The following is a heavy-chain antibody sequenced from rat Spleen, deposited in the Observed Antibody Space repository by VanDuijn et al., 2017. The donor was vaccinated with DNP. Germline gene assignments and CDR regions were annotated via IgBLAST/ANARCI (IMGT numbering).Heavy chain of an antibody. Sequence: EVQLVESGGGLVQPGRSLKLSCAAAGVTFSDFNMAWVRQVPKKGLEWVATILYDGSVTYYGDSVKGRFTISRDNEKSTLYLQMDSLRSEDTATYYCATSSYFGYDYGFAYWGQGTLVTVSS. J-gene: IGHJ3*01. D-gene: IGHD1-7*01. CDR3: ATSSYFGYDYGFAY. V-gene: IGHV5-7*01. CDR1: GVTFSDFN. CDR2: ILYDGSVT.